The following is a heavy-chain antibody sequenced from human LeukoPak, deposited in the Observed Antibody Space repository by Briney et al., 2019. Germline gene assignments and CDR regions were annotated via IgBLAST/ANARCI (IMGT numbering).Heavy chain of an antibody. Sequence: PGGSLRLSCAASGFTFSSYAMHWVRQAPGKGLEWVAVISYGGSNYFYADSVKGRFTISRDNSKNTLYLQMNTLRAEDTALYYCARRDYYDKSGAPDWYYIDIWGKGTTVTVSS. D-gene: IGHD3-22*01. CDR3: ARRDYYDKSGAPDWYYIDI. J-gene: IGHJ6*03. CDR1: GFTFSSYA. V-gene: IGHV3-30*01. CDR2: ISYGGSNY.